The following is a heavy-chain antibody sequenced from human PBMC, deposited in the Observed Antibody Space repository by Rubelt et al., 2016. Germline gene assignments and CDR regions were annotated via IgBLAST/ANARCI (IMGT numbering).Heavy chain of an antibody. D-gene: IGHD2-15*01. J-gene: IGHJ4*02. CDR3: ARGFYCSLDTCYDTLFDH. V-gene: IGHV3-23*01. CDR2: ISGSGGST. Sequence: PGGSLRLSCAASGFTFSTYGMTWVRQAPGKGLEWVSAISGSGGSTYYADSVKGRFTISRDNSKNTLYLQMHSLRAEDTAVYYCARGFYCSLDTCYDTLFDHWGRGTLVTVSS. CDR1: GFTFSTYG.